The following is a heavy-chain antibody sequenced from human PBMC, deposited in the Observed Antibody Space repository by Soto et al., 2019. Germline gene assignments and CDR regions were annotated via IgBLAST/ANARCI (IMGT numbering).Heavy chain of an antibody. D-gene: IGHD3-3*01. Sequence: SETLSLTCTVSCGSVSSGSYYWSWIRQPPGKGLEWIGYIYYSGSTNYNPSLKSRVTISVDTSKNQFSLKLSSVTAADTAVYYCARAEKLYYDFWSGYCDYWGQGTLVTVSS. J-gene: IGHJ4*02. CDR2: IYYSGST. CDR3: ARAEKLYYDFWSGYCDY. V-gene: IGHV4-61*01. CDR1: CGSVSSGSYY.